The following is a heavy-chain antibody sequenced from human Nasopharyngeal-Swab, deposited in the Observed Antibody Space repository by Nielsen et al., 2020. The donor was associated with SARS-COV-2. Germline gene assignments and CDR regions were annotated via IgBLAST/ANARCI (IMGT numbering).Heavy chain of an antibody. J-gene: IGHJ6*02. Sequence: ASVKVSCKASGYTFTSYGISWVRQATGQGLEWMGWMNPNSGNTGYAQKFQGRVTMTRNTSISTAYMELSSLRSEDTAVYYCASGVVVAATDYGMDVWGQGTTVTVSS. CDR3: ASGVVVAATDYGMDV. CDR2: MNPNSGNT. CDR1: GYTFTSYG. D-gene: IGHD2-15*01. V-gene: IGHV1-8*02.